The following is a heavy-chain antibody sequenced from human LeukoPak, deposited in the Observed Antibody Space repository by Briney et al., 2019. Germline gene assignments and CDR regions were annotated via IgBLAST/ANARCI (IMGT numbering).Heavy chain of an antibody. V-gene: IGHV5-51*01. CDR1: GYSFTSYW. CDR2: IYPGDSDT. D-gene: IGHD2-2*01. Sequence: GESLKISCKGSGYSFTSYWIGWVRQMPGKGLEWMGIIYPGDSDTRYSPSFQGQVTISADKSISTAYLQWSSLKASDTAMYYCARRYCSSTSCYPNWFDLWGQGTLVTVSS. CDR3: ARRYCSSTSCYPNWFDL. J-gene: IGHJ5*02.